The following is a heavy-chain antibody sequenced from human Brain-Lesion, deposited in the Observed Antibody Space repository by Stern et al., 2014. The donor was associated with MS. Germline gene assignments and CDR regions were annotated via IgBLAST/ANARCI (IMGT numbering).Heavy chain of an antibody. J-gene: IGHJ4*02. V-gene: IGHV5-51*01. CDR3: ARRVDSSSSGFDY. D-gene: IGHD6-6*01. Sequence: VQLVESGAEVKKPGESLKISCKGSGYRFTSNWIGWVRQMPRKGLEWMGIIWPGDSDTRYSPSFQGQVTISADKSISTAYLQWSSLQASDTAMYYCARRVDSSSSGFDYWGQGTLVIVSS. CDR1: GYRFTSNW. CDR2: IWPGDSDT.